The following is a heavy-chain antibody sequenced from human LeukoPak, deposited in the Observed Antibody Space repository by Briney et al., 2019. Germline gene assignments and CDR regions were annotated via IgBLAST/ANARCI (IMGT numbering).Heavy chain of an antibody. V-gene: IGHV3-48*03. Sequence: GGSLRLSCAASGFTFSSYEMNWVRQAPGKGLEWVSYISSSGSTIYYAESVKGRFTISRDNAKNSLYLQMNSLRAEDTAVYYSAELGITMIGGVWGKGTTVTISS. D-gene: IGHD3-10*02. CDR3: AELGITMIGGV. CDR2: ISSSGSTI. CDR1: GFTFSSYE. J-gene: IGHJ6*04.